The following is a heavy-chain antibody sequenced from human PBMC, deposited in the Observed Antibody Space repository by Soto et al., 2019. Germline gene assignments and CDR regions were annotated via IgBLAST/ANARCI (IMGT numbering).Heavy chain of an antibody. CDR1: GGSISSGGYY. CDR3: ARAQTGYSSSWYWFDP. J-gene: IGHJ5*02. V-gene: IGHV4-31*03. D-gene: IGHD6-13*01. Sequence: SETLSLTCTVSGGSISSGGYYWSWIRQHPGKGLEWIGYIYYSGSTYYNPSLKSRVTISVDTSKNQFSLKLSSVTAADTAVYYCARAQTGYSSSWYWFDPWGQGTLVTVSS. CDR2: IYYSGST.